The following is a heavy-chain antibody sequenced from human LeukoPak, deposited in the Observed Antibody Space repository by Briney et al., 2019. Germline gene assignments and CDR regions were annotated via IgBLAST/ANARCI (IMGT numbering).Heavy chain of an antibody. Sequence: GGSLRLSCAASGFTFSSYGMHWVRQAPGKGLEYVSAISSNGGSTYYANSVKGGFTISRDNSKNTLYLQMGSLRAEDMAVYYCARSPSYCSGGSCYPRALDYWGQGTLVTVSS. D-gene: IGHD2-15*01. V-gene: IGHV3-64*01. CDR2: ISSNGGST. CDR1: GFTFSSYG. CDR3: ARSPSYCSGGSCYPRALDY. J-gene: IGHJ4*02.